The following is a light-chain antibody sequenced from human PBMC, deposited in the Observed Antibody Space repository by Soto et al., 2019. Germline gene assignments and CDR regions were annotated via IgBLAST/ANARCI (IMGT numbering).Light chain of an antibody. CDR1: QSVSSSY. CDR2: GAS. CDR3: QQYQSLT. Sequence: IVLTQSPAILALSPGDRATLSCRASQSVSSSYLAWYQHKPGQAPRLLIHGASSRVTGIPVRFSGSGSGTDFTLTITRLEPEDFAVYYCQQYQSLTFGGGTKVEIK. J-gene: IGKJ4*01. V-gene: IGKV3-20*01.